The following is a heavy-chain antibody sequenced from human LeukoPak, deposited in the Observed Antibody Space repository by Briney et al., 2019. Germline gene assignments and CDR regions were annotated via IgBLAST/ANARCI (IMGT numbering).Heavy chain of an antibody. CDR3: AREEYYYDSSGYPRFSDY. D-gene: IGHD3-22*01. J-gene: IGHJ4*02. CDR2: ISYDGSNK. V-gene: IGHV3-30*01. Sequence: PGRSLRLSCAASGFTFSSYAMHWVRQAPGKGLEWVAVISYDGSNKYYAGSVKGRFTISRDNSKNTLYLQMNSLRAEDTAVYYCAREEYYYDSSGYPRFSDYWGQGTLVTVSS. CDR1: GFTFSSYA.